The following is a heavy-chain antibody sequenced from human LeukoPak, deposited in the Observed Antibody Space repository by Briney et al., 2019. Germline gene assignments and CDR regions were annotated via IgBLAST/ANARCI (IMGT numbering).Heavy chain of an antibody. CDR3: ARGRYYDYVWGSYRYTQFDY. D-gene: IGHD3-16*02. CDR2: INHSGST. CDR1: GGSFSDYY. J-gene: IGHJ4*02. Sequence: SETPSLTCAVYGGSFSDYYWSWIRQPPGKGLEWIGEINHSGSTNYNPSLKSRVTISVDTSKNQFSLKLSSVTAADTAVYYCARGRYYDYVWGSYRYTQFDYWGQGTLVTVSS. V-gene: IGHV4-34*01.